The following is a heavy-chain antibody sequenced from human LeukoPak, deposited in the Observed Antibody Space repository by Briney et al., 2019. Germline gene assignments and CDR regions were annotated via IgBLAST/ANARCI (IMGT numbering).Heavy chain of an antibody. V-gene: IGHV3-30*02. D-gene: IGHD3-22*01. CDR2: IRYDGSNK. J-gene: IGHJ4*02. Sequence: GGSLRLSCAASGFTFSSYGMHWVRQAPGKGLEWVAFIRYDGSNKYYADSVKGRLTISRDNSKTTLYLQMNSLRVEDTAVYYCSVNMGSGYRFDYWGQGTLVTVSS. CDR3: SVNMGSGYRFDY. CDR1: GFTFSSYG.